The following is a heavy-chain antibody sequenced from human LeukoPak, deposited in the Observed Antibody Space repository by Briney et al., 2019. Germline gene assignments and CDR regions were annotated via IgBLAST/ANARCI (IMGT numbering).Heavy chain of an antibody. CDR1: GYSISSSNW. J-gene: IGHJ5*02. Sequence: SETLSLTCAVSGYSISSSNWWGWIRQPPGKGLEWIGYIYYSGSTYYNPSLKSRLTISVDTPKNQFSLKLSSVTAADTAVYYCARAGMTTVSPWGFDPWGQGTLVTVSS. CDR3: ARAGMTTVSPWGFDP. V-gene: IGHV4-28*03. CDR2: IYYSGST. D-gene: IGHD4-17*01.